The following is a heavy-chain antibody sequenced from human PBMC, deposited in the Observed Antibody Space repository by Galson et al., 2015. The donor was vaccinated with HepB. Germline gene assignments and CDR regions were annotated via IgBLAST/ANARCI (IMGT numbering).Heavy chain of an antibody. V-gene: IGHV7-4-1*02. CDR2: INTNTGNP. CDR1: GYTFTSYA. J-gene: IGHJ4*02. Sequence: SVKVSCKASGYTFTSYAKNWVRQAPGQGLEWMGWINTNTGNPTYAQGFTGRFVFSLDTSVSTAYLQISSLKAEDTAVYYCARVMVQGVNPDFDYWGQGTLVTVSS. D-gene: IGHD3-10*01. CDR3: ARVMVQGVNPDFDY.